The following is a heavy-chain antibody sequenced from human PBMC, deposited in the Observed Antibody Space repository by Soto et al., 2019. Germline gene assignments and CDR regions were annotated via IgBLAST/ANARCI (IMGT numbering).Heavy chain of an antibody. CDR1: GGTFSSYA. CDR2: IIPIFGTA. J-gene: IGHJ3*02. CDR3: ARVRGDYPERDDAFDI. V-gene: IGHV1-69*01. Sequence: QVQLVQSGAEVKKPGSSVKVSCKASGGTFSSYAISWVRQAPGQGLEWMGGIIPIFGTANYAQKFQGRVTITADESTSTAYMELSSLRSEDTAMYYCARVRGDYPERDDAFDIWGQGTMVTVSS. D-gene: IGHD4-17*01.